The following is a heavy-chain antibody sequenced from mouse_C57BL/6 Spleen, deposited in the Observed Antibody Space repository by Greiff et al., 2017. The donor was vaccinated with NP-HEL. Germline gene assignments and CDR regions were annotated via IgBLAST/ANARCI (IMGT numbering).Heavy chain of an antibody. Sequence: VQLQQSGAELVKPGASVKLSCTASGFNIKDYYMHWVKQRTEQGLEWIGRIDPEDGDTKYAPKFQGKATLTADTSSNTAYLQLSSLTSEDTAVYYCASQLYYYGSSLAYGGQGTLVTVSA. CDR2: IDPEDGDT. CDR1: GFNIKDYY. D-gene: IGHD1-1*01. CDR3: ASQLYYYGSSLAY. V-gene: IGHV14-2*01. J-gene: IGHJ3*01.